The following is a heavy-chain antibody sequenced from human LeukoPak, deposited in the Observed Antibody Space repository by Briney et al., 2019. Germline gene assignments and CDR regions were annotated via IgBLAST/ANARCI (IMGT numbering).Heavy chain of an antibody. CDR2: MNPKSGNT. CDR1: GYTFTSYG. CDR3: ARGLLEIGVAGI. D-gene: IGHD6-19*01. Sequence: ASVKVSCKASGYTFTSYGINWVRQATGQGLEWMGWMNPKSGNTGYAQKFQGRITMTRDTSISTAYMELSSLTSEDTVVYYCARGLLEIGVAGIWGQGTLVAVSS. J-gene: IGHJ4*02. V-gene: IGHV1-8*01.